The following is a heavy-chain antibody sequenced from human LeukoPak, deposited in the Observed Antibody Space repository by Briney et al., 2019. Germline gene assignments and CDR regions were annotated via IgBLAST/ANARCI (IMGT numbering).Heavy chain of an antibody. Sequence: ASVKVSCKASGYIFTIHLLHWVRQAPGQGLEWMGMINPSGGNTVYSQKFQDRVTMTRDTSTSTVYMEQSSLTSEDTAVYYCARELPGVGALDAWGQGTMVTVSS. D-gene: IGHD3-10*01. CDR2: INPSGGNT. CDR1: GYIFTIHL. CDR3: ARELPGVGALDA. J-gene: IGHJ3*01. V-gene: IGHV1-46*01.